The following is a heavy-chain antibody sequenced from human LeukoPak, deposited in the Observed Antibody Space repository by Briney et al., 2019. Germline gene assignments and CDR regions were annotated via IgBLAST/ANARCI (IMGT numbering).Heavy chain of an antibody. CDR3: ARSNYYYGMDV. CDR2: IYSGGST. CDR1: GFTVSSNY. J-gene: IGHJ6*02. V-gene: IGHV3-53*01. Sequence: GGSLRLSCAASGFTVSSNYMSWVRQAPGKGLEWVSVIYSGGSTYYADSVKGRFTISRDNSKNTLYLQMNSLRAEDTAVCYCARSNYYYGMDVWGQGTTVTVSS.